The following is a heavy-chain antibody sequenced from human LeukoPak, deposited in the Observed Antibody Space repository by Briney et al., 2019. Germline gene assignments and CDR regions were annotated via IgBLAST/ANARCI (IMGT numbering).Heavy chain of an antibody. CDR2: ISSISYI. CDR3: ARDQYGGYALDY. Sequence: GGSLRLSCAASGFTVSSNYMNWVRQAPGKGLEWVSSISSISYIYYADSVKGRFTISRDTAKNSLYLQMNSLRAEDTAVYYCARDQYGGYALDYWGQGTLVTVSS. J-gene: IGHJ4*02. D-gene: IGHD4-17*01. CDR1: GFTVSSNY. V-gene: IGHV3-69-1*01.